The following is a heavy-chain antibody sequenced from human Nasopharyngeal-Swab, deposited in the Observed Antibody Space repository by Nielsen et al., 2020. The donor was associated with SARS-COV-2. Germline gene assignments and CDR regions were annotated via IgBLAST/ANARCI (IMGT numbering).Heavy chain of an antibody. V-gene: IGHV1-69*13. J-gene: IGHJ3*02. CDR2: IIPIFGTA. Sequence: SVKVSCKASGYTFTSYAISWVRQAPGQGLEWMGGIIPIFGTANYAQKFQGRVTITADESTSTAYMELSSLRSEDTAVYYCARDTGGPLSPSDAFDIWGQGTMVTVSS. CDR3: ARDTGGPLSPSDAFDI. D-gene: IGHD3-16*01. CDR1: GYTFTSYA.